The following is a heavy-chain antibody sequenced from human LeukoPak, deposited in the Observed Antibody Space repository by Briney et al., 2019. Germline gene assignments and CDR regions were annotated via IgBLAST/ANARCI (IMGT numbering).Heavy chain of an antibody. Sequence: GGSLRLPCAASGFTFSSYAMSWVRQAPGKGLEWVSAISGSGGSTYCADSVKGRFTISRDNAKNTLYLQMNSLRAEDTAVYYCARDITMVRGGRSDYWGQGTLVTVSS. CDR1: GFTFSSYA. J-gene: IGHJ4*02. V-gene: IGHV3-23*01. D-gene: IGHD3-10*01. CDR2: ISGSGGST. CDR3: ARDITMVRGGRSDY.